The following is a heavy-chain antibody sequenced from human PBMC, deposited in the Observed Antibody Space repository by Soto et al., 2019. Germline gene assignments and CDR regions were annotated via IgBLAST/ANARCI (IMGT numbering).Heavy chain of an antibody. J-gene: IGHJ6*02. CDR2: IDANSGKI. V-gene: IGHV3-23*05. Sequence: HPGGSLRLSCAASGFAFGTYGTTWVRQAPGRGLEWVSGIDANSGKIFYADSVRGRFTISRDNAKNSLYLQMNSLRAEDTAVYYCANYLGYYDSGGPYRRLGIDVWGQGTTVTVSS. CDR3: ANYLGYYDSGGPYRRLGIDV. CDR1: GFAFGTYG. D-gene: IGHD3-22*01.